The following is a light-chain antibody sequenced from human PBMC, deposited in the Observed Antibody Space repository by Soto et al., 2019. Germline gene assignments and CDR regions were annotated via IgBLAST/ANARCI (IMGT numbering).Light chain of an antibody. V-gene: IGKV3-15*01. J-gene: IGKJ1*01. CDR3: QQYNKWPPWT. CDR2: GAS. Sequence: ETVMTQSPATLSVSPGERATLSCRASQSVYSSLAWYQQKPGQAPRLLIYGASTRATGIPARFSGSGSGTEFTLTISRLQSEDFAVYYCQQYNKWPPWTFGKGTKVDI. CDR1: QSVYSS.